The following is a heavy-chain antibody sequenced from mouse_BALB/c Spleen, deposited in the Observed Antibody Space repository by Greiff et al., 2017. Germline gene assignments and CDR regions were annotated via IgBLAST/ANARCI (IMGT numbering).Heavy chain of an antibody. J-gene: IGHJ1*01. CDR1: GFTFSSYA. V-gene: IGHV5-6-5*01. Sequence: EVMLVESGGGLVKPGGSLKLSCAASGFTFSSYAMSWVRQTPEKRLEWVASISSGGSTYYPDSVKGRFTISRDNARNILYLQMSSLRSEDTAMYCCARKEYFDVWGAGTTVTVSS. CDR2: ISSGGST. CDR3: ARKEYFDV.